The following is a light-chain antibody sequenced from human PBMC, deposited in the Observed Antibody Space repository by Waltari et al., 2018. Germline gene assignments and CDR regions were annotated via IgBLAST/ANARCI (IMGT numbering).Light chain of an antibody. CDR3: CSYAGSSTPNWV. Sequence: QSALTQPASVSGSPGQSITISCPGTSSDVGSYNLVSWYQQHPGKAPKLMIDEGSKRPSGVSNRFSGSKSGNTASLTISGLQAEDEADYYCCSYAGSSTPNWVFGGGTKLTVL. CDR2: EGS. J-gene: IGLJ3*02. V-gene: IGLV2-23*01. CDR1: SSDVGSYNL.